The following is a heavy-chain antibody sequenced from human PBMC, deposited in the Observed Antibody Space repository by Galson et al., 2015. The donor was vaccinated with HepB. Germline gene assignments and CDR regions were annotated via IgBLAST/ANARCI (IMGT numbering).Heavy chain of an antibody. J-gene: IGHJ4*02. Sequence: CAIYGDSVSSNSAPWNWIRHSPSRGLEWLGMTYYRSKWYYDYAVSVKSRMSINPDTSKNQFSLQLNSVTPEDTAVYYCSRGVLTWTGYDYGSFFDYWGQGSQVTVSS. CDR3: SRGVLTWTGYDYGSFFDY. CDR2: TYYRSKWYY. V-gene: IGHV6-1*01. D-gene: IGHD5-12*01. CDR1: GDSVSSNSAP.